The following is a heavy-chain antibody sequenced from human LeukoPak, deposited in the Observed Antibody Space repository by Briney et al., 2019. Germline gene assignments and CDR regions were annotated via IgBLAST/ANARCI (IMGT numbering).Heavy chain of an antibody. CDR1: GFTFSSYG. CDR2: ISGSGGST. CDR3: ARVSMEYYDSGSYYSHFDY. J-gene: IGHJ4*02. Sequence: WGSLRLSCAASGFTFSSYGMTRVRQAPGKGRECVSAISGSGGSTDYADSVKGRFTISRDDSKNTLHLQVNSLIAEDTAVYFVARVSMEYYDSGSYYSHFDYWGQGTLVTVSS. D-gene: IGHD3-10*01. V-gene: IGHV3-23*01.